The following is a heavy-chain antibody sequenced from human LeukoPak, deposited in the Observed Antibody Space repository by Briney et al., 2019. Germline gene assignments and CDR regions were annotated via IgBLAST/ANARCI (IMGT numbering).Heavy chain of an antibody. Sequence: PGGSLRLSCAASGFTFSGSAMRWVRQASGKGLEWVGRIRSKANSYATAYAASVKGRFTISRDDSKNTAYLQMNSLKTEDTAVYYCTRTVEMATIPFDYWGQGTLVTVSS. D-gene: IGHD5-24*01. CDR2: IRSKANSYAT. CDR1: GFTFSGSA. CDR3: TRTVEMATIPFDY. V-gene: IGHV3-73*01. J-gene: IGHJ4*02.